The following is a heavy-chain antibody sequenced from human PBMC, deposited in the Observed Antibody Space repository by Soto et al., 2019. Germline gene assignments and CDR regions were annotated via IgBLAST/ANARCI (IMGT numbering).Heavy chain of an antibody. Sequence: GGSLRLSCAASGFTFSSYGMHWVRQAPGKGLEWVAVISYDGSNKYYADSVKGRFTISRDNSKNTLYLQMNSLRAEDTAVYYCAKDFYAQWPLGPLVCDYWGQGTLVTVSS. CDR2: ISYDGSNK. J-gene: IGHJ4*02. V-gene: IGHV3-30*18. D-gene: IGHD6-19*01. CDR1: GFTFSSYG. CDR3: AKDFYAQWPLGPLVCDY.